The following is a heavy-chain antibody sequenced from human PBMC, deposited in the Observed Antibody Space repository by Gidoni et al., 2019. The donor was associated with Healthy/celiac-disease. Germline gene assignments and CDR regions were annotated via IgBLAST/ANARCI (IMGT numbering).Heavy chain of an antibody. CDR3: ARRTDGYNSYYYYGMDV. J-gene: IGHJ6*02. CDR2: IYPGDYDT. V-gene: IGHV5-51*01. Sequence: EVQLVQSGAEVNKPGASLKISCKGSGDSFTRSWLGWVRQMPGKGLVWMGIIYPGDYDTRYSPSFQGQVTISADKSISTAYLQWSSLKASDTAMYYCARRTDGYNSYYYYGMDVWGQGTTVTVSS. CDR1: GDSFTRSW. D-gene: IGHD1-1*01.